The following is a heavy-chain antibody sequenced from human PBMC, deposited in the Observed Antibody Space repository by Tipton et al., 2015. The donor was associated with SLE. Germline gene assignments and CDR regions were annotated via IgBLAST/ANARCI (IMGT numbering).Heavy chain of an antibody. V-gene: IGHV4-61*02. J-gene: IGHJ3*02. CDR1: GGSISSSSYY. D-gene: IGHD6-13*01. CDR3: ARVVYSFSDAFDI. Sequence: LRLSCTVSGGSISSSSYYWSWIRQPAGKGLEWIGRIYASGSTEYNPSLKSRVTISVDPSKNQFSLRLTSLTAADTAVYYCARVVYSFSDAFDIWGQGTLVTVSS. CDR2: IYASGST.